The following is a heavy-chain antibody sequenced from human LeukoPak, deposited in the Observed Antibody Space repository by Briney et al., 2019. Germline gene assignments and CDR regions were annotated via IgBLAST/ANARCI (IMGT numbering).Heavy chain of an antibody. Sequence: PGGSLRLSCAASGFTVSSNYMSWVRQAPGKGLEWVSVIYSGGNIYYADSVKGRFTISRDNSKNTLYLQMNSLRAEDTAVFYCAKGEWLAPFDYWGQGTLVTVSS. CDR2: IYSGGNI. CDR3: AKGEWLAPFDY. D-gene: IGHD6-19*01. J-gene: IGHJ4*02. V-gene: IGHV3-66*01. CDR1: GFTVSSNY.